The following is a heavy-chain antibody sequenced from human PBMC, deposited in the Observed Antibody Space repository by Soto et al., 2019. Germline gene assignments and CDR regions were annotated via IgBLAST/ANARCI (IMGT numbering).Heavy chain of an antibody. D-gene: IGHD7-27*01. Sequence: ASVKLSRKPSGYCFTSDGIHWVRQAPGQRLEWMGWINAANGDTKYSPKFQGRVTITRDTSASTAYMELSSLRSEDTAVYYCARRSSNWGLNYWYFDLWGQGHLVTVSA. CDR1: GYCFTSDG. J-gene: IGHJ2*01. CDR2: INAANGDT. V-gene: IGHV1-3*01. CDR3: ARRSSNWGLNYWYFDL.